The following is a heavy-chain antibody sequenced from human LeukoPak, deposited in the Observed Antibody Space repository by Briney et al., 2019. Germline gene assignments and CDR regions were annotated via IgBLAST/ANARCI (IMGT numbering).Heavy chain of an antibody. CDR3: ARQSSPDY. V-gene: IGHV3-21*04. CDR2: ITSSSSYI. CDR1: GFTFSSYG. D-gene: IGHD6-19*01. Sequence: AGGSLRLSCAASGFTFSSYGMSWVRQAPGKGLEWVSSITSSSSYIYYADSVKGRFTISRDNSKNTLYLQMNSLRAEDTALYYCARQSSPDYWGQGTLVTVSS. J-gene: IGHJ4*02.